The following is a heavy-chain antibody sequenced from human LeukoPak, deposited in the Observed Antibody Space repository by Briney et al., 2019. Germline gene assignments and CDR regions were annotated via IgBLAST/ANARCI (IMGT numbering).Heavy chain of an antibody. CDR3: ARDSATVTTEPDY. V-gene: IGHV3-33*01. CDR2: IWYDGSNK. D-gene: IGHD4-17*01. J-gene: IGHJ4*02. CDR1: GLTFSGNG. Sequence: GGSLGLSCAASGLTFSGNGMHWARQAPGRGLEWVAIIWYDGSNKFYADSVKGRFTISRDNSRNTLYLQMSSLRAEDTAVYYCARDSATVTTEPDYWGQGTLVTVSS.